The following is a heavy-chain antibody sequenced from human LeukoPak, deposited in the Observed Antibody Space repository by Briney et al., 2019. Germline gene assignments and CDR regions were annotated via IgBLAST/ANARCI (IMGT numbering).Heavy chain of an antibody. CDR1: GVSISGYY. CDR3: AKHRYSGFAFDP. V-gene: IGHV4-59*08. D-gene: IGHD5-12*01. CDR2: IYYSGST. J-gene: IGHJ5*02. Sequence: SETLSLTCTVSGVSISGYYWSWIRQSPGKGLEWIGYIYYSGSTNYNPSLMSRVSMSVDTSKNQFSLKLSSVTGADTGLYYCAKHRYSGFAFDPWGQGTLVTVSS.